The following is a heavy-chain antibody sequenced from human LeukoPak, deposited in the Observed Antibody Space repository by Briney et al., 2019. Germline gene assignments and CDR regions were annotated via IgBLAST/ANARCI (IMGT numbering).Heavy chain of an antibody. V-gene: IGHV1-46*01. J-gene: IGHJ6*02. CDR1: GYTFTSYY. CDR3: AREVWYSSSSAPDYYYYGMDV. CDR2: INPSGGST. D-gene: IGHD6-6*01. Sequence: ASVKVSCTASGYTFTSYYMHWVRQAPGQGLEWMGIINPSGGSTSYAQKFQGRVTMTRDTSTSTVYMELSSLRSEDTAVYYCAREVWYSSSSAPDYYYYGMDVWGQGTTVTVSS.